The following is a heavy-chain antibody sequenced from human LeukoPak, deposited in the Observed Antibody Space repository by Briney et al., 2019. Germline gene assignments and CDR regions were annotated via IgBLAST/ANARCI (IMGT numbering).Heavy chain of an antibody. Sequence: GASVNVSCKASGYTFTSYYMHWVRQAPGQGLEWMGIINPSGGSTSYAQKFQGRVTMTRDTSISTAYMELSRRRADDTAVYYCARDVGSGWFRFLDYWGQGTLVTVSS. V-gene: IGHV1-46*01. CDR2: INPSGGST. CDR3: ARDVGSGWFRFLDY. CDR1: GYTFTSYY. D-gene: IGHD6-19*01. J-gene: IGHJ4*02.